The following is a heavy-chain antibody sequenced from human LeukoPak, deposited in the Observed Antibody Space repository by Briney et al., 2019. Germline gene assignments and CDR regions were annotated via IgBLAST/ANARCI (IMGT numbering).Heavy chain of an antibody. J-gene: IGHJ4*02. D-gene: IGHD3-16*01. CDR2: INTNTGNP. Sequence: RASVKVSCKASGYTFNRYAMNWVRQAPGQGLEWMGWINTNTGNPTYAQGFTGRFVFSLDTSVSTAYLQISSLKAEDTAVYYCAREGGKGYFDYWGQGTLVTVSS. CDR3: AREGGKGYFDY. V-gene: IGHV7-4-1*02. CDR1: GYTFNRYA.